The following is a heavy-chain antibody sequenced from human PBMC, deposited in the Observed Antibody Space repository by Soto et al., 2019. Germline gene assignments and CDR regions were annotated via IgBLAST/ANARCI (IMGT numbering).Heavy chain of an antibody. CDR2: IYYSGST. D-gene: IGHD2-15*01. CDR3: ARSGYCSGGSCYDSYYYGMDV. Sequence: QLQLQESGPGLVKPSETLSLTCTVSGGSISSSSYYWGWIRQPPGKGLEWIGSIYYSGSTYYNPSLKSRVTISVDTSKNQFSLKLSSVTAADTAVYYCARSGYCSGGSCYDSYYYGMDVWGQGTTVTVSS. V-gene: IGHV4-39*01. CDR1: GGSISSSSYY. J-gene: IGHJ6*02.